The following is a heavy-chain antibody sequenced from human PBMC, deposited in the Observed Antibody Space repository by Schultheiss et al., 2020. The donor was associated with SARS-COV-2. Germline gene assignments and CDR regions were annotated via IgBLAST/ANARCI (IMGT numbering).Heavy chain of an antibody. D-gene: IGHD6-13*01. J-gene: IGHJ6*02. Sequence: GGSLRLSCAASGFTFSSYGMHWVRQAPGKGLEWVGRTRNKANSYTTEYAASVKGRFTISRDDSKNSLYLQMNSLKTEDTAVYYCAIIAAAGYYYYGMDVWGQGTTVTVSS. CDR3: AIIAAAGYYYYGMDV. V-gene: IGHV3-72*01. CDR1: GFTFSSYG. CDR2: TRNKANSYTT.